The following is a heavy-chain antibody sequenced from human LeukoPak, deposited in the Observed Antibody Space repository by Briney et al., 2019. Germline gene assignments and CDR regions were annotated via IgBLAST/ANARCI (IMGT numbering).Heavy chain of an antibody. V-gene: IGHV3-7*03. J-gene: IGHJ4*02. Sequence: GGSLRLSCAASGFTFSSYWMTWVRQAPGKGLEWVANINKDGSVQYYVDSVKGRFTIFRDNAKNSVYLQMNSLRAEDTAIYNCARIGYSSSSLDLWGRGTLVTVSS. D-gene: IGHD6-6*01. CDR1: GFTFSSYW. CDR3: ARIGYSSSSLDL. CDR2: INKDGSVQ.